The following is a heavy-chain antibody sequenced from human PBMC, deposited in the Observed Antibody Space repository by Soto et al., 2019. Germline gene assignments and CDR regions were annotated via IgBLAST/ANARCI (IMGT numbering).Heavy chain of an antibody. CDR3: TRDASRESSARGWFDP. V-gene: IGHV3-21*01. J-gene: IGHJ5*02. D-gene: IGHD6-25*01. CDR1: GFTFRSFT. Sequence: GGSLRLSCAASGFTFRSFTMNWVRQAPGKGLEWVSTISSNSAYIYYTDALRGRFTISRDNAKNSLHLQMNSLRAEDTAVYYCTRDASRESSARGWFDPGGPGTLVTVSS. CDR2: ISSNSAYI.